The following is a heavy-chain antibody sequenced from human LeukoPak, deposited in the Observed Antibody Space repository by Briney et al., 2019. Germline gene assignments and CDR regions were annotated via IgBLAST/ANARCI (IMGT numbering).Heavy chain of an antibody. Sequence: SETLSLTCTVSGGSINSYYWSWIRQAPGKGLEWIGYIYYSGSTNYNPSLKSRVTILVDTSKNQFSLKLSSVTAADTAVYYCARAGATTTSNWYFDLWGRGTLVTVSS. CDR3: ARAGATTTSNWYFDL. CDR2: IYYSGST. V-gene: IGHV4-59*12. J-gene: IGHJ2*01. D-gene: IGHD1-26*01. CDR1: GGSINSYY.